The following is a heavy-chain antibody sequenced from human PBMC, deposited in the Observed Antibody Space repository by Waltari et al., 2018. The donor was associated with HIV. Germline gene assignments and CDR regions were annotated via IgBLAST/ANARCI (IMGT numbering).Heavy chain of an antibody. J-gene: IGHJ4*02. CDR1: GFTISDAW. CDR2: IKSQMDGGTT. CDR3: ATLGGGTRDY. D-gene: IGHD3-16*01. Sequence: QLGASGGGLVRPGGSLSLSCPASGFTISDAWLSWVRQAPGEGLEWVGRIKSQMDGGTTDYAATMKGRFTISGDESKNTLYLQMNSLKVEDTAMYYCATLGGGTRDYWGQGTLVTVSS. V-gene: IGHV3-15*01.